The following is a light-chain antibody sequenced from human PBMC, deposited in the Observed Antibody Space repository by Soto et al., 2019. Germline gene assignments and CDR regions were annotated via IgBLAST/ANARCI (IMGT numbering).Light chain of an antibody. J-gene: IGLJ3*02. CDR2: GNS. CDR3: QSYDSRLSGWV. V-gene: IGLV1-40*01. CDR1: SSNIGAGYD. Sequence: QSVLTQPPSVSGAPGQRVTISCTGSSSNIGAGYDVHWYQQLPGTAPKLLIYGNSNRPSGVPDRFSGSKSGTSASLAITGLQAEHEADYYCQSYDSRLSGWVFGGGTKVTVL.